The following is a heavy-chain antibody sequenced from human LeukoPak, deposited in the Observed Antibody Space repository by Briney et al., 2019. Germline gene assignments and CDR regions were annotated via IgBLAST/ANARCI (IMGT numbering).Heavy chain of an antibody. Sequence: SETLSLTCTVSGGSISSSSYYWGWIRQPPGKGLEWIGSIYYSGSTYYNPSLKSRVTISVDTSKNQFSLKLSSVTAADTAVYYCARDNTMSGSFFSWGQGTLVTVSS. V-gene: IGHV4-39*02. CDR2: IYYSGST. J-gene: IGHJ4*02. D-gene: IGHD1-26*01. CDR1: GGSISSSSYY. CDR3: ARDNTMSGSFFS.